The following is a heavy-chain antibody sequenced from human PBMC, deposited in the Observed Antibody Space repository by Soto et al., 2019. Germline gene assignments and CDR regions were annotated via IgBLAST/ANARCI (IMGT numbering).Heavy chain of an antibody. Sequence: SETLSLTCTVSGGSISSYYWSWIRQPPGKGLEWIGYIYYSGSTNYNPSLNSRVTISVDTSKNQFSLKLSSVTAADTAVYYCARARVDYYDSSGYYYIDYWGQGTLVTVSS. J-gene: IGHJ4*02. D-gene: IGHD3-22*01. CDR2: IYYSGST. CDR3: ARARVDYYDSSGYYYIDY. V-gene: IGHV4-59*01. CDR1: GGSISSYY.